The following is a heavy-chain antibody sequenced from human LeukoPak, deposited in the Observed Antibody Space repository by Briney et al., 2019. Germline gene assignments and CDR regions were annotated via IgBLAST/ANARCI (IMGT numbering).Heavy chain of an antibody. D-gene: IGHD3-9*01. Sequence: PGGSLRLSCAASGFTFSSYSMNWVRQAPGKGLEWVSSISSSSSYIYYADSVKGRFTISRDNAKNSLYLQMNSLRAEDTAVYYRASSLRYFDWLFDYWGQGTLVTVSS. J-gene: IGHJ4*02. V-gene: IGHV3-21*01. CDR2: ISSSSSYI. CDR3: ASSLRYFDWLFDY. CDR1: GFTFSSYS.